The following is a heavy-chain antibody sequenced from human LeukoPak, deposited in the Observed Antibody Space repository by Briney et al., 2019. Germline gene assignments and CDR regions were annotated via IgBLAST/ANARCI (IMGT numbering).Heavy chain of an antibody. J-gene: IGHJ4*02. CDR3: ASGLVPSFY. D-gene: IGHD2-2*01. V-gene: IGHV3-66*02. CDR2: IYSGGST. CDR1: GGSIGNYY. Sequence: ETLSLTCTVSGGSIGNYYMSWVRQAPGKGLEWVSVIYSGGSTYYADSVKGRFTISRDNSKNTLYLQMNSLRAEDTAVYYCASGLVPSFYWGQGTLVTVSS.